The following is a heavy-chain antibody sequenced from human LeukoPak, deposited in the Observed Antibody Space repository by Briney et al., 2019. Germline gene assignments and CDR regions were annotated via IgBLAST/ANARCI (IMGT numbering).Heavy chain of an antibody. Sequence: GASVKLSCKTSGYTLINYGLSWVRQAPGQGLEWMGWISSYNANTNYAQKLQGRITMTIDTSTSTAYMELRSLTSDDTAVYYCARDEPAYDSTGYYYYWGQGSLVIVSS. V-gene: IGHV1-18*01. CDR3: ARDEPAYDSTGYYYY. J-gene: IGHJ4*02. D-gene: IGHD3-22*01. CDR2: ISSYNANT. CDR1: GYTLINYG.